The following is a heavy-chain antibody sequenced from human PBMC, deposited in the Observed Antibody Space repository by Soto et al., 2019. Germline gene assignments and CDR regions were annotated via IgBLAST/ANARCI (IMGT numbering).Heavy chain of an antibody. D-gene: IGHD1-26*01. CDR3: ERGPESGDF. Sequence: QVQLVESGGGVVQPGRSLRLSCATSGFTFSTFSMHWVRQAPGKGLEWVAHISYDGSEKDYADSVKGRFTISRDNSDNTLFLQMNSLTSEDTGVYYCERGPESGDFWGQGTLVTGPS. J-gene: IGHJ4*02. CDR1: GFTFSTFS. V-gene: IGHV3-30*04. CDR2: ISYDGSEK.